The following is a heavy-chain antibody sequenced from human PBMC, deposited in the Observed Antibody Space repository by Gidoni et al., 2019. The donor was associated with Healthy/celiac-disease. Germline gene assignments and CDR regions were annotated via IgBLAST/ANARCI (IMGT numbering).Heavy chain of an antibody. CDR3: ATPGGSSYLEADAFDI. CDR1: GLTFSSYA. V-gene: IGHV3-23*01. Sequence: EVQLLESGGGLVQPGGSLRLSCAASGLTFSSYAMSWVRQAPGKGLEWVSAISGSGGSTYYADSVKGRFTISRDNSKNTLYLQMNSLRAEDTAVYYCATPGGSSYLEADAFDIWGQGTMVTVSS. D-gene: IGHD1-26*01. J-gene: IGHJ3*02. CDR2: ISGSGGST.